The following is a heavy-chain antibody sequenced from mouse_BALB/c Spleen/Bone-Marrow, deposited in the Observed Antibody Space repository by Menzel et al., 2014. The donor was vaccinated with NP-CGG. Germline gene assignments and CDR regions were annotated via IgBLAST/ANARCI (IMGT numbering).Heavy chain of an antibody. J-gene: IGHJ2*01. V-gene: IGHV5-9*02. CDR3: ARPLTGAYFDY. CDR2: ISSGGSYT. Sequence: EVMLVESGGGLVKPGGSLKLSCAASGFAFSSYDMSWVRQTPEKRLEWVATISSGGSYTHYPDSVKGRFTISRDNARNTLYLQTGSLRSEDTALYYCARPLTGAYFDYWGQGTTLTVSS. CDR1: GFAFSSYD. D-gene: IGHD4-1*01.